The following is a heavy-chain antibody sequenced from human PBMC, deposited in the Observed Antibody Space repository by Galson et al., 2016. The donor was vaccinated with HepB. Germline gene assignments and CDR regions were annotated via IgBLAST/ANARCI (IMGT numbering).Heavy chain of an antibody. J-gene: IGHJ4*02. Sequence: SLRLSCAASGFTFSGYVMSWVRQAPGKGLEWVSGITGSGGGSYYADSVKGRFTISRDNSKNTLYLQMNSLRAEDTAVYYCAKDLWGSGNVIYFDYWGQGTLVTVSS. CDR2: ITGSGGGS. CDR1: GFTFSGYV. CDR3: AKDLWGSGNVIYFDY. V-gene: IGHV3-23*01. D-gene: IGHD2/OR15-2a*01.